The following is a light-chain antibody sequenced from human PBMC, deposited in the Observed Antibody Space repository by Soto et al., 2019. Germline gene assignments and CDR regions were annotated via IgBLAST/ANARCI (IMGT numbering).Light chain of an antibody. V-gene: IGKV3-20*01. CDR2: GAS. Sequence: EIVLTQSPGTLSLSPGERATLSCRASQSVSSSYLAWYQQKPGQAPRLLIYGASSRATGIPDRFSGSGSGTEFTLTISGLQSEDVALYYCQQYDKWPYTFGQGTKVDIK. CDR1: QSVSSSY. J-gene: IGKJ2*01. CDR3: QQYDKWPYT.